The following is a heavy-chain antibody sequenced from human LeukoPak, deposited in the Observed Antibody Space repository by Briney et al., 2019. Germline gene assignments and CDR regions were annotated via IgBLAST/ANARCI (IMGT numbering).Heavy chain of an antibody. V-gene: IGHV1-69*06. Sequence: SVKVSCKASGGTFSSYAISWVRQAPGQGLEWMGGIIPIFGTANYAQKFRGRVTITADKSTSTAYMELSSLRSEDTAVYYCARDNDCSSTSCYGSLGLWGQGTLVTVSS. CDR3: ARDNDCSSTSCYGSLGL. CDR2: IIPIFGTA. CDR1: GGTFSSYA. J-gene: IGHJ4*02. D-gene: IGHD2-2*01.